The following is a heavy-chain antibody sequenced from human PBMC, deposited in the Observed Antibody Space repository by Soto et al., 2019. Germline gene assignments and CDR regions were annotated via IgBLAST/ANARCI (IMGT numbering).Heavy chain of an antibody. J-gene: IGHJ1*01. CDR3: ARGEAMIVGVTYAGFPH. D-gene: IGHD3-22*01. CDR2: IWYDGSNK. CDR1: GFTVSSYG. V-gene: IGHV3-33*01. Sequence: LRLSCAASGFTVSSYGMHWVRQAPGKGLEWVAVIWYDGSNKYYADSVKGRFTISRDNSKNTLYLQMNSLRAEDTAVYYCARGEAMIVGVTYAGFPHSCQATLVTAPS.